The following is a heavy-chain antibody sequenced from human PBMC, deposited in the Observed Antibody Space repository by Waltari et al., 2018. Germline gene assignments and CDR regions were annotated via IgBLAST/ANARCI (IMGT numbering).Heavy chain of an antibody. J-gene: IGHJ3*01. CDR2: INNDGSST. V-gene: IGHV3-74*03. CDR3: ARAGLLGAFDV. Sequence: EVQLLESGGGLVQPGGSLRLSCAASGVTLSRSWIHWVRQSLGKGLMWVSRINNDGSSTVYADSVKGRFTISRDDAKNTVSLQMNNLSAEDTALYYCARAGLLGAFDVWGQGTMVTVSS. D-gene: IGHD2-15*01. CDR1: GVTLSRSW.